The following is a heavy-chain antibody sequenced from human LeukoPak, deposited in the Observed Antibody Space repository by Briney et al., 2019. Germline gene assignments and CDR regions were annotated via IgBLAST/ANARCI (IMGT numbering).Heavy chain of an antibody. CDR3: ARSRLWFGELFEFDY. Sequence: ASVKVSCKASGYTFTSYDINWVRQATGQGLEWMGWMNPNSGGTNYAQKFRGWVTMTRDTSISTAYMELSRLRSDDTAVYYCARSRLWFGELFEFDYWGQGTLVTVSS. D-gene: IGHD3-10*01. CDR1: GYTFTSYD. V-gene: IGHV1-2*04. CDR2: MNPNSGGT. J-gene: IGHJ4*02.